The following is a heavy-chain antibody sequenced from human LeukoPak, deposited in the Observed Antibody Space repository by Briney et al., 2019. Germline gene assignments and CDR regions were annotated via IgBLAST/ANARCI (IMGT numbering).Heavy chain of an antibody. J-gene: IGHJ4*02. CDR3: AKDTGYYYDSSNYWV. D-gene: IGHD3-22*01. CDR1: GFTVSSNS. V-gene: IGHV3-53*05. CDR2: IYSDNT. Sequence: PGGSLRLSCTVSGFTVSSNSMSWVRQAPGKGLEWVSFIYSDNTHYSDSVKGRFTISRDNAKNSLYLQMNSLRAEDTALYYCAKDTGYYYDSSNYWVWGQGTLVTVSS.